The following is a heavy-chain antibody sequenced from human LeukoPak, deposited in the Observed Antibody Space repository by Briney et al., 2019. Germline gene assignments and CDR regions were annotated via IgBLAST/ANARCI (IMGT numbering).Heavy chain of an antibody. J-gene: IGHJ4*02. V-gene: IGHV3-30*02. CDR3: AKDPPVARFLEWLLWYYFDY. Sequence: GGSLRLSCTASGFTFDVYAMHWVRQAPGKGLEWVAFIRYDGSNKYYADSVKGRFTISRDNSKNTLYLQMNSLRAEDTAVYYCAKDPPVARFLEWLLWYYFDYWGQGTLVTVSS. CDR2: IRYDGSNK. D-gene: IGHD3-3*01. CDR1: GFTFDVYA.